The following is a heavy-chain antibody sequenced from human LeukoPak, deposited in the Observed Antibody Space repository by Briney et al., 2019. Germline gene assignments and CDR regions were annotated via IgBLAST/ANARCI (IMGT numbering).Heavy chain of an antibody. Sequence: ASVKVSCKASGYTFTSYGISWVRQAPGQGLEWMGWISAYNGNTNYARKLQGRVTMTTDTSTSTAYMELRSLRSDDTAVYYCGFVVVPAGDYYYYGMDVWGQGTTVTVSS. V-gene: IGHV1-18*01. CDR1: GYTFTSYG. D-gene: IGHD2-2*01. CDR2: ISAYNGNT. J-gene: IGHJ6*02. CDR3: GFVVVPAGDYYYYGMDV.